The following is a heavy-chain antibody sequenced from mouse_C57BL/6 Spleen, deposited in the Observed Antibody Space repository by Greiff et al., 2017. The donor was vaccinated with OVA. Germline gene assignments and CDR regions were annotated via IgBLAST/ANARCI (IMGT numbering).Heavy chain of an antibody. CDR3: ARGGFYGSSSLYAMDY. Sequence: EVQLQESGPVLVKPGASVKMSCKASGYTFTDYYMNWVKQSHGKSLEWIGVINPYNGGTSYNQKFKGKATLTVDKSSSTAYMELNSLTSEDSAVYYCARGGFYGSSSLYAMDYWGQGTSVTVSS. CDR2: INPYNGGT. V-gene: IGHV1-19*01. CDR1: GYTFTDYY. D-gene: IGHD1-1*01. J-gene: IGHJ4*01.